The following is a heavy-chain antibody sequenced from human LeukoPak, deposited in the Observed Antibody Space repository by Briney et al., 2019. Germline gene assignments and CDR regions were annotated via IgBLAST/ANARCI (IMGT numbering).Heavy chain of an antibody. CDR1: GGSIVSYH. V-gene: IGHV3-23*01. J-gene: IGHJ4*02. CDR2: ISGSGGST. D-gene: IGHD3-22*01. CDR3: AKDLRDYDSSGYDGYFFDY. Sequence: PSETLSLTCTVSGGSIVSYHWSWIRQPPGKGLEWVSAISGSGGSTYYADSVKGRFTISRDNSKNTLYLQMNSLRAEDTAVYYCAKDLRDYDSSGYDGYFFDYWGQGTLVTVSS.